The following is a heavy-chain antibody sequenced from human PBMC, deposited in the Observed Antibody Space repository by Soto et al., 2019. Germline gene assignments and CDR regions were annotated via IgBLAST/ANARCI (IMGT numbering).Heavy chain of an antibody. D-gene: IGHD3-10*01. CDR1: GGSISSYY. J-gene: IGHJ6*02. Sequence: QVPLQASAPGLMKPSETLSLSCTGSGGSISSYYWSWIRQPPGKGLECIGYAHDTWGSHYNPSPKSRDDISLASSKNQSSLKLTSVTATDAAVYYCMRQGFGALHGLVDVRGQGATVSVSS. CDR3: MRQGFGALHGLVDV. CDR2: AHDTWGS. V-gene: IGHV4-59*08.